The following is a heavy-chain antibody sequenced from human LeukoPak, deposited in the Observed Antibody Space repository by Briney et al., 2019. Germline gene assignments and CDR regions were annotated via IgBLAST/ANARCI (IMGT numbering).Heavy chain of an antibody. CDR3: AKVAKYYYGSETYYFFEH. J-gene: IGHJ4*02. D-gene: IGHD3-10*01. CDR2: INQDGTEK. V-gene: IGHV3-7*01. CDR1: GFNFSYSW. Sequence: GGSLRLSCAASGFNFSYSWMSWVRQAPGKGLEWVANINQDGTEKHYVDSVKGRFTISRDNAKNSLSLQMNSLRVEDTAVYYCAKVAKYYYGSETYYFFEHWGQGTPVTASS.